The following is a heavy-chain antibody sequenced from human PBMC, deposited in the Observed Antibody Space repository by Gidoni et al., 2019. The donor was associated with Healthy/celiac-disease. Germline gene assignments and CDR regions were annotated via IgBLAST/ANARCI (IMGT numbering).Heavy chain of an antibody. D-gene: IGHD2-2*01. J-gene: IGHJ2*01. V-gene: IGHV5-51*01. Sequence: EVQLVQSGAEVKKPGESLKISCKGSGSSFTSYWIGWVRQMPGKGLEWMGIIYPGDSDTRYSPSFQGQVTISADKSISTAYLQWSSLKASDTAMYYCARLLVPAAISFSEYWYFDLWGRGTLVTVSS. CDR1: GSSFTSYW. CDR2: IYPGDSDT. CDR3: ARLLVPAAISFSEYWYFDL.